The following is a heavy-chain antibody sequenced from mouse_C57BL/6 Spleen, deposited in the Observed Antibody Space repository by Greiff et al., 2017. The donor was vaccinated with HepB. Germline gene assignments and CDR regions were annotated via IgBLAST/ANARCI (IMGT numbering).Heavy chain of an antibody. D-gene: IGHD1-1*01. V-gene: IGHV5-4*03. CDR1: GFTFSSYA. Sequence: EVKLMESGGGLVKPGGSLKLSCAASGFTFSSYAMSWVRQTPEKRLEWVATISDGGSYTYYPDNVKGRFTISRDNAKNNLYLQMSHLKSEDTAMYYCARAPYGSSRLCYFDVWGTGTTVTVSS. CDR2: ISDGGSYT. J-gene: IGHJ1*03. CDR3: ARAPYGSSRLCYFDV.